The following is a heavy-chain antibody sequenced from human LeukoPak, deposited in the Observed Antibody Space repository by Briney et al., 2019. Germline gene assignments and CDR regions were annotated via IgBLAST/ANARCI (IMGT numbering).Heavy chain of an antibody. CDR2: ISGSGGRT. D-gene: IGHD6-19*01. CDR1: GFTFSSYA. CDR3: AKDLGSGDWFDP. Sequence: PGGSLRLSCAASGFTFSSYAMGWVRQAPGKGLEWVSAISGSGGRTSYADSGKGRFTISRDKSKNTLYLQMNSLRAEDTAVYYCAKDLGSGDWFDPWGQGNLVTVSA. V-gene: IGHV3-23*01. J-gene: IGHJ5*02.